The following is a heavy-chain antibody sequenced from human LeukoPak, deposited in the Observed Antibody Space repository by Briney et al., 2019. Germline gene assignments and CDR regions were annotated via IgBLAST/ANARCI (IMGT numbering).Heavy chain of an antibody. Sequence: GGSLRLSCAASGFTFSSYSMNWVRKAPGKGLEWVSSISSSSSYIYYADSVKGRFTISRDNAKNSLYLQMNSLRAEDTAVYYCAREPWAGDGYNYPDYWGQGTLVTVSS. D-gene: IGHD5-24*01. CDR1: GFTFSSYS. CDR3: AREPWAGDGYNYPDY. CDR2: ISSSSSYI. J-gene: IGHJ4*02. V-gene: IGHV3-21*01.